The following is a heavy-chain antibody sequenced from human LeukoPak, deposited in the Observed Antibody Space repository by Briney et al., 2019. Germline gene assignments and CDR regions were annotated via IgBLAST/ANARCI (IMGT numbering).Heavy chain of an antibody. Sequence: PGGSLRLSCAASGFTVSSNHMSWVRQAPGKGLERVSILYSAGSTYYADSVKGRFTISRDNSRNTLYLQMNSLRVDDTAVYYCASGGTGARKLYSDPVHYWGQGTLVTVSS. D-gene: IGHD2-8*01. V-gene: IGHV3-53*01. CDR3: ASGGTGARKLYSDPVHY. CDR1: GFTVSSNH. CDR2: LYSAGST. J-gene: IGHJ4*02.